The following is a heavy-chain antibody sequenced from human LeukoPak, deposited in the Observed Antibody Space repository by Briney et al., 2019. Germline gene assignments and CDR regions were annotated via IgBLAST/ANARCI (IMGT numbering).Heavy chain of an antibody. D-gene: IGHD3-3*01. CDR2: IIPIFGTA. CDR1: GGTFSSYA. CDR3: ARDQGVLRFLEWLPNYYYYYMDV. V-gene: IGHV1-69*06. J-gene: IGHJ6*03. Sequence: SVKVSCKASGGTFSSYAISWVRQAPGQGLEWMGGIIPIFGTANYAQKFRGRVTITADKSTSTAYMELSSLRSEDTAVYYCARDQGVLRFLEWLPNYYYYYMDVWGKGTTVTVSS.